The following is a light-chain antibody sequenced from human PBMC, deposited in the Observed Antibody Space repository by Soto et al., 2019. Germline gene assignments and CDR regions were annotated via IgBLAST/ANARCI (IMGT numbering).Light chain of an antibody. CDR2: AAS. CDR1: QDIRNY. Sequence: AIRMTQSPSSFSASTGDRVTITCRASQDIRNYLAWYQQKPGKAPQLLIYAASTLQSGVPSRFSGSGSGTDFTLTISSLQSEDFATYYCQQYSSYPRTFGQGTKVEIK. J-gene: IGKJ1*01. CDR3: QQYSSYPRT. V-gene: IGKV1-8*01.